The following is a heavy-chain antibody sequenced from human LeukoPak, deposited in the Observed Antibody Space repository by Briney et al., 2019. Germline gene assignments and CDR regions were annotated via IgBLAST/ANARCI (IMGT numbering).Heavy chain of an antibody. J-gene: IGHJ5*02. D-gene: IGHD3-22*01. CDR2: IYYSGST. Sequence: SETLSLTCTVSGGSISSYYWSWIRQPPGKGLEWIGYIYYSGSTNYNPSLKSRVTISVDTSKNQFSLKLSSVTAADTAVYYCARDSRLLAGYNCFDPWGQGTLVTVSS. CDR1: GGSISSYY. CDR3: ARDSRLLAGYNCFDP. V-gene: IGHV4-59*01.